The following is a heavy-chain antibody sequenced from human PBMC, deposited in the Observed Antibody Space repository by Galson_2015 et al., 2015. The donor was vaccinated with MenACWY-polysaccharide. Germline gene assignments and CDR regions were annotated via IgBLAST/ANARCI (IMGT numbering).Heavy chain of an antibody. CDR3: ARDPTGYYDSSGPPGWSDY. J-gene: IGHJ4*02. V-gene: IGHV1-3*01. CDR2: INAGNGNT. CDR1: GYTFTSYG. Sequence: SVKVSCKASGYTFTSYGISWVRQAPGQGLVWMGWINAGNGNTKYSQKFQGRVTITRDTSASTAYMELSSLRSEDTAVYYCARDPTGYYDSSGPPGWSDYWGQGTLVTVSS. D-gene: IGHD3-22*01.